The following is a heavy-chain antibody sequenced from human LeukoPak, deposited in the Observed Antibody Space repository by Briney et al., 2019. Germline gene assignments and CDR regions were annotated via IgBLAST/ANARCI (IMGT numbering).Heavy chain of an antibody. Sequence: GGSLRLSCAASGFTVSSNYMSWVRQAPGKGLEWVSSISSSSSYIYYADSVKGRFTISRDNAKNSLYLQMNSLRAEDTAVYYCARVLREYYDSSGIPPDYWGQGTLVTVSS. J-gene: IGHJ4*02. V-gene: IGHV3-21*01. D-gene: IGHD3-22*01. CDR1: GFTVSSNY. CDR2: ISSSSSYI. CDR3: ARVLREYYDSSGIPPDY.